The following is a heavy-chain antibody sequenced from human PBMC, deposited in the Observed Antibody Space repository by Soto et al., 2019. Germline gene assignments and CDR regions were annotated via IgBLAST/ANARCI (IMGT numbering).Heavy chain of an antibody. V-gene: IGHV3-21*01. CDR3: ARDIFGDYEAGIDY. Sequence: WGFLRVSCAASEFTFVNHTMNRIRQAPGKGLEWVASISSSSSYIYYADSVKGRFTLSRDNAKNSLFLQMNSLRAEDTTLYYCARDIFGDYEAGIDYWGQGTLVTVSS. CDR1: EFTFVNHT. D-gene: IGHD4-17*01. J-gene: IGHJ4*02. CDR2: ISSSSSYI.